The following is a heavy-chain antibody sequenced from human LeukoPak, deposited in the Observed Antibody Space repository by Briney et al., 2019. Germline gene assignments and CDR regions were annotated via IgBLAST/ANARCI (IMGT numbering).Heavy chain of an antibody. V-gene: IGHV3-66*04. D-gene: IGHD3-16*01. CDR3: VRQGLGEAKR. J-gene: IGHJ1*01. CDR1: GFTVSSNH. Sequence: PGGSLRLSCVVSGFTVSSNHMNWVRQAPGKGLEWVSVIYVDWTTNYADPVKGRFTISRDNSKNTLYLQMNSLRVEDTAVYYCVRQGLGEAKRWGQGTLVTVSS. CDR2: IYVDWTT.